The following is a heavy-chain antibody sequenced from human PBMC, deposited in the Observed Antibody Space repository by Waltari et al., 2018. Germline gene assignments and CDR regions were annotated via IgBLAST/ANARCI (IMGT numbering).Heavy chain of an antibody. CDR3: ARRMATTHRPFDY. CDR1: GYSFTSYW. J-gene: IGHJ4*02. V-gene: IGHV5-51*01. CDR2: IYPGDSDT. Sequence: EVQLVQSGAEVKKPGESLKISCKGSGYSFTSYWIGWVRQMPGKGLEWMGLIYPGDSDTRDSPSFQGQVTISADKSISTAYLQWSSLKASDTAMYYCARRMATTHRPFDYWGQGTLVTVSS. D-gene: IGHD5-12*01.